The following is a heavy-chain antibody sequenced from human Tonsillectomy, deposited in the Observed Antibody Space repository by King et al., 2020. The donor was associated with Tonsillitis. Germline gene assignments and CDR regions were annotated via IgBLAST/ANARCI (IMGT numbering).Heavy chain of an antibody. V-gene: IGHV4-4*07. D-gene: IGHD1-26*01. J-gene: IGHJ3*02. CDR3: VRERYSGSYREAFDI. CDR1: GGSISSYY. Sequence: QLQESGPGLVKPSETLSLTCTVSGGSISSYYWSWIRQPAGKGLEWIGRIYTSGSTNYNPSLKSRVTMSVDTSKNQFSLKLSSVTAADTAVYYCVRERYSGSYREAFDIWGQGTMVTVSS. CDR2: IYTSGST.